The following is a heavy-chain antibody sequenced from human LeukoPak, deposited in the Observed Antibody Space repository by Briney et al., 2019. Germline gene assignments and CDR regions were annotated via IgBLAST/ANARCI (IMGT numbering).Heavy chain of an antibody. V-gene: IGHV4-61*02. J-gene: IGHJ4*02. CDR2: IYTSGST. D-gene: IGHD3-16*01. CDR3: AKDRLGGPYFFHY. CDR1: GGSISSGSYY. Sequence: SETLSLTCTVSGGSISSGSYYWSWIRQPAGKGLEWVGRIYTSGSTNYNPSLKSRVTISVDTSKNQFSLKLSSVTAADTAVYFCAKDRLGGPYFFHYWGQGTLVTVSS.